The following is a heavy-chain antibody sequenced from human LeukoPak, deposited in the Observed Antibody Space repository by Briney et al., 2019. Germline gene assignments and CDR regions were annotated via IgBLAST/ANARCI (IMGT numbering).Heavy chain of an antibody. J-gene: IGHJ5*02. D-gene: IGHD6-13*01. V-gene: IGHV4-31*03. CDR2: IYYSGTT. Sequence: SETLSLTCTVSGGSISSGDFYWSWIRQHPGKGLEWIGYIYYSGTTYYSPSLKSRVTISLDTTKSQFSLKLSSVTAADTAVYYCARGVAAPGTGGLSWFDPWGQGTLVTVSS. CDR3: ARGVAAPGTGGLSWFDP. CDR1: GGSISSGDFY.